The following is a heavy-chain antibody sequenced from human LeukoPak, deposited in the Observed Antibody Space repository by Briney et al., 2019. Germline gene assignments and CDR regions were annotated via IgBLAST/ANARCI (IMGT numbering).Heavy chain of an antibody. CDR2: FGTRSTSV. CDR1: GFAFSGYS. CDR3: AREVSEGFDF. Sequence: PGGSLRLSCTASGFAFSGYSMNWIRQAPGKGLEWVSSFGTRSTSVYHAGSVKGRFAISRDNAKNSLYLQMNSLRAEDTALYYCAREVSEGFDFWGQGTLVTVSS. J-gene: IGHJ4*02. V-gene: IGHV3-21*01. D-gene: IGHD3-22*01.